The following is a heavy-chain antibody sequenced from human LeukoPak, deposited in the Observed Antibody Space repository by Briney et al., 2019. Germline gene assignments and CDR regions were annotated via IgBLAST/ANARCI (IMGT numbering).Heavy chain of an antibody. J-gene: IGHJ4*02. D-gene: IGHD3-16*02. V-gene: IGHV3-7*01. CDR3: ARGRDDYVWGSYRWATYYFDY. Sequence: GGSLRLSCAASGFTFSSYWMSWIRQAPGKGLEWVANIKQDGSEKYYVDSVKGRFTISRDNAKNSLYLQMNSLRAEDTAVYYCARGRDDYVWGSYRWATYYFDYWGQGTLVTVSS. CDR1: GFTFSSYW. CDR2: IKQDGSEK.